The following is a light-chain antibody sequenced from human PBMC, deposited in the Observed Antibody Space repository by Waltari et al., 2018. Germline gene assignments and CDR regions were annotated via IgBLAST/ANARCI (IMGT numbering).Light chain of an antibody. CDR2: GAS. CDR3: QQFDNWS. CDR1: QSVSTT. J-gene: IGKJ2*01. V-gene: IGKV3-15*01. Sequence: EIVMTQSPATLSVSPGERATLSCRASQSVSTTLAWYQQKPGQAPRLLIYGASTRATGIPARFSGSGSVTEFTLTISSLQSADFAIYYCQQFDNWSFGQGTKLEIK.